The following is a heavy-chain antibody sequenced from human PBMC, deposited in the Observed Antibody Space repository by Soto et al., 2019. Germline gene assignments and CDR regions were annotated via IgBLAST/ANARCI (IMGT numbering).Heavy chain of an antibody. Sequence: QVQLVQSGAEVKKPGSSVKVSCKASGGTFSNYAISWVRQAPGQGLEWMGGIIPMFGSANYAQKFRGRVTITADESTSTAYMELSSLRSEDTAVYYCARGGDIVLVPTDISWFDPWGQGTLVTVSS. CDR3: ARGGDIVLVPTDISWFDP. V-gene: IGHV1-69*12. D-gene: IGHD2-2*01. CDR1: GGTFSNYA. CDR2: IIPMFGSA. J-gene: IGHJ5*02.